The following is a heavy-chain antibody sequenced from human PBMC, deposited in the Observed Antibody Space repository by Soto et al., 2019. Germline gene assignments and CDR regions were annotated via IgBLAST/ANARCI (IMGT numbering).Heavy chain of an antibody. CDR3: ARQGPYSSSWYGWDDAFDI. D-gene: IGHD6-13*01. CDR2: IYYSGST. J-gene: IGHJ3*02. CDR1: GGSISSGGYY. V-gene: IGHV4-39*01. Sequence: SETLSLTCTVSGGSISSGGYYWSWIRQPPGKGLEWIGSIYYSGSTYYNPSLKSRVTISVDTSKNQFSLKLSSVTAADTAVYYCARQGPYSSSWYGWDDAFDIWGQGTMVTVSS.